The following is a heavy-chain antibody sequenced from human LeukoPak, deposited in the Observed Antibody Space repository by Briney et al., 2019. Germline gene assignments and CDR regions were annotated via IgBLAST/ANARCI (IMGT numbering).Heavy chain of an antibody. D-gene: IGHD3-22*01. J-gene: IGHJ5*02. V-gene: IGHV4-39*01. Sequence: PSETLSLTCTVSGGSISSSSYYWGWIRQPPGKGLEWIRSIYYSGSTYYNPSLKSRVTISVDTSKNQFSLKLSSVTAADTAVYYCAIDSSGYYNWFDPWGQGTLVTVSS. CDR2: IYYSGST. CDR1: GGSISSSSYY. CDR3: AIDSSGYYNWFDP.